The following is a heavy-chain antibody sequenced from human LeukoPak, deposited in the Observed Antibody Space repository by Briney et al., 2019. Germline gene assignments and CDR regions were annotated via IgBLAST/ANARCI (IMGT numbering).Heavy chain of an antibody. CDR1: GDSINNYY. D-gene: IGHD2-2*01. CDR2: IYSTGST. CDR3: AGTLYCSSENCYRFYNGKDGFNV. J-gene: IGHJ3*01. V-gene: IGHV4-4*09. Sequence: SGTLSLTCTVSGDSINNYYWTWIRQPPGKGLEWIGYIYSTGSTSYNPSLQSRVSISLDPSKNQSSLKLNSVTAADTAVYYCAGTLYCSSENCYRFYNGKDGFNVWGEGGRVTVSS.